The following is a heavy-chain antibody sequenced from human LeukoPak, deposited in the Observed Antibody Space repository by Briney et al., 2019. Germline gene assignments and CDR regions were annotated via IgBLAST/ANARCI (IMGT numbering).Heavy chain of an antibody. D-gene: IGHD2-2*01. Sequence: GGSLRLSCAASGFTFSSYAMSWVRQAPGKGLEWVSAISGSGSSTYYADSVKGRFTISRDNSNNTLYLQMNSLRAEDTAVYYCSNSKSGCSSTSCYAISFDYWGQGTLVTVSS. J-gene: IGHJ4*02. CDR3: SNSKSGCSSTSCYAISFDY. CDR1: GFTFSSYA. CDR2: ISGSGSST. V-gene: IGHV3-23*01.